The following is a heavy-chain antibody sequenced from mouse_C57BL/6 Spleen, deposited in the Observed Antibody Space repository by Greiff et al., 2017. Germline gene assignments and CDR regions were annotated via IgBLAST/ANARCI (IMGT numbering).Heavy chain of an antibody. CDR1: GFTFTDYY. Sequence: EVQLVESGGGLVQPGGSLSLSCAASGFTFTDYYMSWVRQPPGKALEWLGFIRNKANGYTTEYSASVKGRFTISRDNSQSILYLQMNALRAEDSATYYCASYVYYGSYWYFDVWGTGTTVTVSS. J-gene: IGHJ1*03. V-gene: IGHV7-3*01. D-gene: IGHD2-1*01. CDR3: ASYVYYGSYWYFDV. CDR2: IRNKANGYTT.